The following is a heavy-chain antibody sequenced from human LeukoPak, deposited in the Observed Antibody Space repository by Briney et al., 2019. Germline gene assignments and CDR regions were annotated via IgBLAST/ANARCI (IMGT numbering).Heavy chain of an antibody. V-gene: IGHV3-23*01. D-gene: IGHD3-16*01. CDR1: GLTFDDYY. CDR3: AKDIHNWGSDY. CDR2: INKNGDSA. J-gene: IGHJ4*02. Sequence: GGSLRLSCVASGLTFDDYYMSWVRQAPGAGLEWVSGINKNGDSAYYADSVKGRFTISRDNSKNTLFLQINSLRAEDTAIYYCAKDIHNWGSDYWGQGTLVTVSS.